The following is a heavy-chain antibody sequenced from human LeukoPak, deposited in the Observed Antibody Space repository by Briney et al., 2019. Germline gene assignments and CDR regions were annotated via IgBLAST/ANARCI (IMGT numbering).Heavy chain of an antibody. J-gene: IGHJ4*02. Sequence: GGSLRLSCAASGFTFSDYYMSWIRQAPGKGLEWVSYISSSNSYTNYADSVKGRFYADSVKGRFTISRDNAKNSLYLQMNSLRAEDTAVYYCASPRGGYFDYWGQGTLVTVSS. CDR2: ISSSNSYT. D-gene: IGHD3-10*01. V-gene: IGHV3-11*06. CDR1: GFTFSDYY. CDR3: ASPRGGYFDY.